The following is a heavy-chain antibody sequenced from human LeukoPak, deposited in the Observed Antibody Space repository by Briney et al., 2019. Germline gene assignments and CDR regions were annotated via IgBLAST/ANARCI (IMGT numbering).Heavy chain of an antibody. CDR1: GFTFSNYA. CDR3: AKDLIAFDYGGNSGAN. Sequence: PGRSLRLSCVASGFTFSNYAMHWVRQAPGKGLEWVAVISYGGSNKYYADSVKGRITISRDNSKNTLYLQLNSLRPEDTAVYYCAKDLIAFDYGGNSGANWGQGTLVTVSS. CDR2: ISYGGSNK. J-gene: IGHJ4*02. V-gene: IGHV3-30*04. D-gene: IGHD4-23*01.